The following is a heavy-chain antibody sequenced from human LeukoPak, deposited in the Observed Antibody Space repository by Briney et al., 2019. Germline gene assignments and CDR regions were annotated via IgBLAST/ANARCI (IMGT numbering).Heavy chain of an antibody. Sequence: SETLSLTCTVSGYSISSGYYWGWIRQPPGKGLEWIGSIYHSGSTYYNPSLKSRVTISVDTSKNQFSLKLSSVTAADTAVYYCAREHYSSSWYGYYYYMDVWGKGTTVTVSS. CDR2: IYHSGST. D-gene: IGHD6-13*01. J-gene: IGHJ6*03. CDR3: AREHYSSSWYGYYYYMDV. V-gene: IGHV4-38-2*02. CDR1: GYSISSGYY.